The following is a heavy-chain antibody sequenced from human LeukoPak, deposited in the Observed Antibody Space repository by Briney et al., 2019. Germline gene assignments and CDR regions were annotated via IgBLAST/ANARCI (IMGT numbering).Heavy chain of an antibody. CDR3: AREYQVRYWFDP. J-gene: IGHJ5*02. D-gene: IGHD2-2*01. CDR2: IYTSGST. CDR1: GGSISSYY. Sequence: ASETLSLTCTVSGGSISSYYWSWIRQPAGKGLGWIGRIYTSGSTNYNPSLKSRVTMSVDTSKNQFSLKLSSVTAADTAVYYCAREYQVRYWFDPWGQGTLVTVSS. V-gene: IGHV4-4*07.